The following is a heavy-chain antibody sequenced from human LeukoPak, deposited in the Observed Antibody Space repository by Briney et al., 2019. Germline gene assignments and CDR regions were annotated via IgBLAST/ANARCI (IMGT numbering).Heavy chain of an antibody. CDR1: GGSISSYY. D-gene: IGHD2-2*01. V-gene: IGHV4-34*01. CDR2: INHSGST. Sequence: SETLSLTCTVSGGSISSYYWSWIRQPPGKGLEWIGEINHSGSTNYNPSLKSRVTISVDTSKNQFSLKLSSVTAADTAVYYCARGRVVPAAQNWFDPWGQGTLVTVSS. CDR3: ARGRVVPAAQNWFDP. J-gene: IGHJ5*02.